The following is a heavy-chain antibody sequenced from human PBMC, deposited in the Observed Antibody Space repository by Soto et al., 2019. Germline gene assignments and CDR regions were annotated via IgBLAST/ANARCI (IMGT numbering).Heavy chain of an antibody. CDR2: INQSGST. V-gene: IGHV4-34*01. Sequence: PSETLSLTCGVYGGAFSGYHWSWIRQAPGKGLEWIGEINQSGSTNYSPSLKSRVTMSVDTSKKQFSLKLNSVTAADTALYYCATRDSYYGMDVWGLGTTVTVSS. CDR1: GGAFSGYH. J-gene: IGHJ6*02. CDR3: ATRDSYYGMDV.